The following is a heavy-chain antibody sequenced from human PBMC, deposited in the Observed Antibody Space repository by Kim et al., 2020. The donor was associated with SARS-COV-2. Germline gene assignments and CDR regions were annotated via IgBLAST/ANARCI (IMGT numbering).Heavy chain of an antibody. J-gene: IGHJ4*02. D-gene: IGHD6-13*01. Sequence: NTKYSQKFQGRVTITRDTSASTAYMELSSLRSEDTAVYYCAGGIAAAGTDWGQGTLVTVSS. CDR3: AGGIAAAGTD. CDR2: NT. V-gene: IGHV1-3*01.